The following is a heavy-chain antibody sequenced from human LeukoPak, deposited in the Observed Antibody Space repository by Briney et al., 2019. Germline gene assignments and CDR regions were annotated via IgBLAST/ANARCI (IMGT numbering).Heavy chain of an antibody. V-gene: IGHV3-23*01. J-gene: IGHJ4*02. CDR3: AKTHASSVFLFDY. CDR2: ISGSGDTT. CDR1: GFTFSSYA. D-gene: IGHD6-6*01. Sequence: GGSLRLSCAASGFTFSSYAMSWVRQAPGKGLEWVSAISGSGDTTYYADSVKGRFTISRDNSKNTLYLQMNSLRAEDTAVYFCAKTHASSVFLFDYWGQGTLVTVSS.